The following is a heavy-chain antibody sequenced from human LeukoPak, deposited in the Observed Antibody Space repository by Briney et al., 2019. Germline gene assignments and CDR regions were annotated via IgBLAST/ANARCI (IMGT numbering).Heavy chain of an antibody. CDR2: IYSGGST. CDR3: ARDLDYYDSSGYYTV. D-gene: IGHD3-22*01. CDR1: GFTVSSNY. J-gene: IGHJ3*01. Sequence: GGSLRLSCAASGFTVSSNYMSWVRQAPGKGLGWVSVIYSGGSTYYADSVKGRFTISRDNSKNTLYLQMNSLRAEDTAVYYCARDLDYYDSSGYYTVWGQGTMVTVSS. V-gene: IGHV3-53*01.